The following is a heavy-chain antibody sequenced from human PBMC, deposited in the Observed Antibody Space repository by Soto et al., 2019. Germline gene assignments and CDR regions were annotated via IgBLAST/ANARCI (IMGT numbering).Heavy chain of an antibody. V-gene: IGHV4-31*03. CDR2: MSYSGST. J-gene: IGHJ6*02. Sequence: LSLTCTASGGSISSGGYYWGWLRQHPGKGLEWIGYMSYSGSTHYNPSLKSRITISVDTSKNQFSLNLTSVTAADTAVYYCARSGWIFGVIPRPYYYYGLDIWGQGTSVTVSS. CDR3: ARSGWIFGVIPRPYYYYGLDI. D-gene: IGHD3-3*01. CDR1: GGSISSGGYY.